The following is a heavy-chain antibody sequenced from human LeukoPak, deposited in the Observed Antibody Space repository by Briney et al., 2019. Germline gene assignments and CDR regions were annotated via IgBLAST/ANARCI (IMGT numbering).Heavy chain of an antibody. V-gene: IGHV3-23*01. D-gene: IGHD3-22*01. CDR1: GFTFSSYA. Sequence: AGGSLRLSCAASGFTFSSYAMSWVRQAPGKGLEWVSAISGSGGSTYYADSVKGRFTISRDKSRNTLYLQMNSLRAEDTAVYYCAREYYYGTSGPYYFDYWGQGSLVTVSS. CDR3: AREYYYGTSGPYYFDY. CDR2: ISGSGGST. J-gene: IGHJ4*02.